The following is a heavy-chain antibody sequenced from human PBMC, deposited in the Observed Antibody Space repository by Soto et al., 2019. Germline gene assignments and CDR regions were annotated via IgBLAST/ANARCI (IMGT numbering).Heavy chain of an antibody. Sequence: QVQLVESGGGVVPRGRSLRLSCAASGFTFSSYAMHWVRQAPGKGLEWVAVISYDGTYKYYADSVKGRFTISRDNSKITLYLQMNSQRTEDTAVYYCARGSSSGWSIDYWGQGSLVSVSS. J-gene: IGHJ4*02. CDR2: ISYDGTYK. CDR1: GFTFSSYA. D-gene: IGHD6-19*01. CDR3: ARGSSSGWSIDY. V-gene: IGHV3-30-3*01.